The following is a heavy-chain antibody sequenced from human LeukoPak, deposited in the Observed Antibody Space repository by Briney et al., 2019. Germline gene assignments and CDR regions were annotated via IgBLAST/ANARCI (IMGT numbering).Heavy chain of an antibody. Sequence: PGGSLRLSCAASGFTFSTYGMSWVRQAPGKGVEWVSGISGGGGSTYYADSVKGRFTISRDNSKNTLYLQMNSLRAEDTALYYCAKDGSTFEYWGQGTLVTVSS. V-gene: IGHV3-23*01. CDR1: GFTFSTYG. CDR3: AKDGSTFEY. J-gene: IGHJ4*02. CDR2: ISGGGGST. D-gene: IGHD2-2*03.